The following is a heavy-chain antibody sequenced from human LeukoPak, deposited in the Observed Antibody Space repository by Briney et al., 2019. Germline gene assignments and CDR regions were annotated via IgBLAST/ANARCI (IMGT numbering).Heavy chain of an antibody. J-gene: IGHJ4*02. V-gene: IGHV1-2*02. CDR2: ISPSGGST. CDR3: ARVPSCTNGVCYTIGHYYFDY. D-gene: IGHD2-8*01. Sequence: GASVKVSCKAFGYTFTSNYMHWVRQAPGQGPEWMGVISPSGGSTTYAQKFQGRVTMTRDTSISTAYMELSRLRSDDTAVYYCARVPSCTNGVCYTIGHYYFDYWGQGTLVTVSS. CDR1: GYTFTSNY.